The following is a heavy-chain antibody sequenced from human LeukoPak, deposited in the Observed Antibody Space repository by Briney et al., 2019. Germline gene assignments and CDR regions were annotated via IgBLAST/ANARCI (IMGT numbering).Heavy chain of an antibody. D-gene: IGHD5-12*01. Sequence: NPSETLSLTCTLSGGSISTYYWSWIRQPPGKGLEWIGYIYHSGSTNYNPSLKSRVTISVDTSKNQFSLKLSSVTAADTAVYYCARGGGYASPIGYWGRGALVTVSS. J-gene: IGHJ4*02. V-gene: IGHV4-59*01. CDR2: IYHSGST. CDR3: ARGGGYASPIGY. CDR1: GGSISTYY.